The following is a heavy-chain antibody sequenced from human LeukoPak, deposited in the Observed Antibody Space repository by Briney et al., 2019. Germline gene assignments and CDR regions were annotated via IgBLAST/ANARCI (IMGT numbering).Heavy chain of an antibody. CDR2: ISGSGSST. Sequence: GESLRLSCAASGFTFSTYAMNWVRQAPGKGLEWVSAISGSGSSTYYAVSVKGRFTISRDNSKNTLYLQMNSLRAEDTAVYYCAKQTPPYGDYDYWGQGTLVTVSS. CDR1: GFTFSTYA. CDR3: AKQTPPYGDYDY. D-gene: IGHD4-17*01. J-gene: IGHJ4*02. V-gene: IGHV3-23*01.